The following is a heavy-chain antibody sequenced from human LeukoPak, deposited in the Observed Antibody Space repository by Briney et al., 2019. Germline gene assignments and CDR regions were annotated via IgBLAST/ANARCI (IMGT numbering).Heavy chain of an antibody. V-gene: IGHV4-61*08. CDR3: ARAYSGSYPYYYYGMDV. D-gene: IGHD3-10*01. Sequence: SETLSLTCTVSGGSISSGGHYWSWIRQPPGKGLEWVGYIYYSGSTNYNPSLKSRVTISVDTSKNQFSLKLSSVTAADTAVYYCARAYSGSYPYYYYGMDVWGQGTTVTVSS. CDR1: GGSISSGGHY. J-gene: IGHJ6*02. CDR2: IYYSGST.